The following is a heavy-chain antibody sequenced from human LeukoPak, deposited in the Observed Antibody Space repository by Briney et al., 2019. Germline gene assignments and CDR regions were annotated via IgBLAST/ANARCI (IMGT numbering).Heavy chain of an antibody. Sequence: SETLSLTCTVPGVSISNYYWSWIRQPPGKGLEWIGHVYYSGSTNYNPSLRSRVTISVDTSKNQFSLKLRSVTAADTALYYCARDYYGSGSYKSYFDNWGQGTQVTVSS. CDR3: ARDYYGSGSYKSYFDN. J-gene: IGHJ4*02. CDR2: VYYSGST. CDR1: GVSISNYY. D-gene: IGHD3-10*01. V-gene: IGHV4-59*01.